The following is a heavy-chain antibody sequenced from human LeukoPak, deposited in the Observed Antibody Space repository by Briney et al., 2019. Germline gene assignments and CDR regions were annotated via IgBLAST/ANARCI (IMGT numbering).Heavy chain of an antibody. V-gene: IGHV4-61*02. J-gene: IGHJ4*02. Sequence: SQTLSLTCTVSGGSISSGSYYWSWIRQPAGKGLEWIGRIYTSGSTNYNPSLMSRVTISVDTSKNQFSLKLSSVTAADTAVCYCARVNTIFGVADYWGQGTLATVSS. D-gene: IGHD3-3*01. CDR3: ARVNTIFGVADY. CDR1: GGSISSGSYY. CDR2: IYTSGST.